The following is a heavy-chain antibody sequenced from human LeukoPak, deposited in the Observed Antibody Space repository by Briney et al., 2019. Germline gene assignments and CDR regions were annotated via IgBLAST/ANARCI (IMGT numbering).Heavy chain of an antibody. CDR2: ISSSSSTI. Sequence: PGGALLLSGAASGFTCSSYSMNGGRQAAGEGVEGVAYISSSSSTIYYAASVKGRFTISRDNAKNSLYLQMNSLRAEDTAVYYCAREETYYYDSSGYFGGYWGQGTLVTVSS. D-gene: IGHD3-22*01. J-gene: IGHJ4*02. CDR1: GFTCSSYS. CDR3: AREETYYYDSSGYFGGY. V-gene: IGHV3-48*04.